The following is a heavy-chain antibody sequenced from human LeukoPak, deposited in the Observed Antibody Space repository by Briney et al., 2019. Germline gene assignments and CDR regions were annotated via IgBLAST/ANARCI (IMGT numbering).Heavy chain of an antibody. CDR2: ISAYDGNT. CDR3: AIADDSSGYYHNWFDP. D-gene: IGHD3-22*01. CDR1: GYTFSSYG. J-gene: IGHJ5*02. V-gene: IGHV1-18*01. Sequence: ASVKVSCKASGYTFSSYGISWVRQAPGQGLEWMGWISAYDGNTDYAQNLQGRVTMTRDTSTSTVYMELSSLGSEDTAVYYCAIADDSSGYYHNWFDPWGQGTLVTVSS.